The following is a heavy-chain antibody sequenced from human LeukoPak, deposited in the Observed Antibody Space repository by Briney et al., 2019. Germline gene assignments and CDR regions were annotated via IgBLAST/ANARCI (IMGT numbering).Heavy chain of an antibody. D-gene: IGHD2-2*01. Sequence: GGSLRLSCAASGFTFSSYWMSSVRQAPGKGLEWVANIKQDGSEKYYVDSVKGRFTISRDNAKNSLYLQMNSLRAEDTAVYYCAKDLQLGDIVVVPGFPMDVWGKGTTVTVSS. CDR1: GFTFSSYW. CDR2: IKQDGSEK. CDR3: AKDLQLGDIVVVPGFPMDV. V-gene: IGHV3-7*01. J-gene: IGHJ6*04.